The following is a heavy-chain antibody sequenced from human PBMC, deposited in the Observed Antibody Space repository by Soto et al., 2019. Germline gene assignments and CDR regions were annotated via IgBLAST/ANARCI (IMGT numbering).Heavy chain of an antibody. CDR2: ISGSGGST. CDR1: GFTFSSYA. V-gene: IGHV3-23*01. Sequence: GGSLRLSCAASGFTFSSYAMSWVRQAPGKGLEWVSAISGSGGSTYYADSVKGRFTISRDNSKNTLYLQMNSLRAEDTAVYYCARDLYSGSSWGYYGMDVWGQGTTVTVSS. D-gene: IGHD1-26*01. J-gene: IGHJ6*02. CDR3: ARDLYSGSSWGYYGMDV.